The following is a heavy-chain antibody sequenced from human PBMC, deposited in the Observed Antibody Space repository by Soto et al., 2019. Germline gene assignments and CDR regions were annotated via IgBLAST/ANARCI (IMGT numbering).Heavy chain of an antibody. CDR1: GGSVNGYY. CDR2: INHTGGT. CDR3: ATRITVFGLLIPPFDP. J-gene: IGHJ5*02. D-gene: IGHD3-3*01. V-gene: IGHV4-34*01. Sequence: SETLSLTCAVYGGSVNGYYWNWIRQPPGKGLEWIGEINHTGGTHYNPSLKRRVTMSVDTSKNQFSLRLSSVTAADKAIYYCATRITVFGLLIPPFDPWGQGTQVTVSS.